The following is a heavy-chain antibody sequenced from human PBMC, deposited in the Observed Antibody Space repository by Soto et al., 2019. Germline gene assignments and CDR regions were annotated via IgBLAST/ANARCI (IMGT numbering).Heavy chain of an antibody. Sequence: EVQLVESGGGLVQPGGSLRLSCAASGFTFSSYWMHWVRQAPGKGLVWVSRIKSDASTTDYADSVKGRFTISRDNGKDKLYLQMNSLRAEDTAVYYCARDLTGVGYWGQGTLVTVSS. J-gene: IGHJ4*02. CDR3: ARDLTGVGY. D-gene: IGHD4-17*01. CDR2: IKSDASTT. CDR1: GFTFSSYW. V-gene: IGHV3-74*01.